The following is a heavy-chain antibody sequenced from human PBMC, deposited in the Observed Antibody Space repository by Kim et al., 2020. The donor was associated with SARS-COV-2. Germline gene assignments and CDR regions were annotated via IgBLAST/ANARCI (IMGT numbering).Heavy chain of an antibody. V-gene: IGHV4-34*01. D-gene: IGHD3-22*01. CDR2: INHSGST. J-gene: IGHJ4*02. CDR3: ARGPGGYDSSGYYTVFDY. CDR1: GGSFSGYY. Sequence: SETLSLTCAVYGGSFSGYYWSWIRQPPGKGLEWIGEINHSGSTNYNPSLKSRVTISVDTSKNQFSLKLSSVTAADTAVYYCARGPGGYDSSGYYTVFDYWGQGTLVTVSS.